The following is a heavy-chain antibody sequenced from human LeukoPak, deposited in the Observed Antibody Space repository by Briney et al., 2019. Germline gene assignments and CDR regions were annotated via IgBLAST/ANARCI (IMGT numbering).Heavy chain of an antibody. J-gene: IGHJ4*02. CDR2: ISYDGSNK. D-gene: IGHD3-22*01. V-gene: IGHV3-30-3*01. CDR1: GFTFSSYA. CDR3: ARDSDSYYYDSSGPMNY. Sequence: GGSLRLSCAASGFTFSSYAMHWVRQAPGKGLEWVAVISYDGSNKYYADSVQGRFTISRDNSKNTLYLQMNSLRAEDTAVYYCARDSDSYYYDSSGPMNYWGQGTLVSVSS.